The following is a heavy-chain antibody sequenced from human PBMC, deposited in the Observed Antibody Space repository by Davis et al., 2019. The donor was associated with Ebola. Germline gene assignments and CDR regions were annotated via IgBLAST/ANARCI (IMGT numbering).Heavy chain of an antibody. J-gene: IGHJ5*02. CDR1: GGSFSGYY. Sequence: MPSETLSLTCAVYGGSFSGYYWSWIRQPPGKGLEWIGEINHSGSTNYNPSLKRRLTISIDTSKNQFSLKLSSVTAADTAVYYCARGTHYYDSSGYYSWFDPWGQGTLVTVSS. CDR2: INHSGST. D-gene: IGHD3-22*01. V-gene: IGHV4-34*01. CDR3: ARGTHYYDSSGYYSWFDP.